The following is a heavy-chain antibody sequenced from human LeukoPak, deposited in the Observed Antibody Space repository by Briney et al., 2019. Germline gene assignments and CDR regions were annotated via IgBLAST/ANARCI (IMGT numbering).Heavy chain of an antibody. J-gene: IGHJ4*02. Sequence: PSETLSLTCTVSVGSISSGYYYWSWIRQPPGKGLEWIGYIYYSGSTSYNPSLKSRVTISVDTSKNQFSLKLSSVTAADTAVYYCAKTYYYDSSGYFLDYWGQGTLVAVSS. V-gene: IGHV4-30-4*01. CDR1: VGSISSGYYY. D-gene: IGHD3-22*01. CDR3: AKTYYYDSSGYFLDY. CDR2: IYYSGST.